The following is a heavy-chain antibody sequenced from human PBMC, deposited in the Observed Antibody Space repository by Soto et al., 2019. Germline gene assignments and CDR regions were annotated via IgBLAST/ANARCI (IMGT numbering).Heavy chain of an antibody. CDR2: MNPNSGNT. J-gene: IGHJ4*02. Sequence: QVQLVQSGAEVKKPGASVKVSCRASGYTFTSYDINWVRQATGQGLEWMGWMNPNSGNTGYAQKFQGRIIMTRNTSIRTAYMELSSLRSEDTAVYYCARGHVVGATPTRYWGQGTLVTVSS. CDR1: GYTFTSYD. D-gene: IGHD1-26*01. V-gene: IGHV1-8*01. CDR3: ARGHVVGATPTRY.